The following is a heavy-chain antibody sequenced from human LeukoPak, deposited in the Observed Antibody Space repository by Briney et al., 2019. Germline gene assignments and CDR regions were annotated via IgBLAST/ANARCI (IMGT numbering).Heavy chain of an antibody. CDR1: GYTFSSHG. D-gene: IGHD2-2*01. J-gene: IGHJ6*03. V-gene: IGHV3-21*04. Sequence: PGGSLRLSCAASGYTFSSHGLTWVRQAPGKGLEWVSTINGAGDNTYYAETVKGRFTISRDNGKNSLYLQMNSLRVEDTAAYYCGRVHCSTNSCYDYYDYYMDVSGKGTTVTVSS. CDR2: INGAGDNT. CDR3: GRVHCSTNSCYDYYDYYMDV.